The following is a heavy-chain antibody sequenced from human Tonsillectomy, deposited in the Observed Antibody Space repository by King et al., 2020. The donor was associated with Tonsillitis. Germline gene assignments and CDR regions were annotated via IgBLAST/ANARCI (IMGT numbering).Heavy chain of an antibody. Sequence: VQLVESGGGLVQPGRSLRLSCAASGFTFTDYAMHWVRQAPGKGLEWVSGISWNSGTIGYADSVKGRFTISRDNAKNSLYLQMNSLRAEDTALYYCAKDFAITIFGLDFWDQGTLLTVSS. J-gene: IGHJ4*02. CDR1: GFTFTDYA. V-gene: IGHV3-9*01. CDR2: ISWNSGTI. CDR3: AKDFAITIFGLDF. D-gene: IGHD3-3*01.